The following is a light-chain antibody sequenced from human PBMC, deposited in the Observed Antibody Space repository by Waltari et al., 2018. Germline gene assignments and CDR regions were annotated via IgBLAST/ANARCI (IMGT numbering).Light chain of an antibody. CDR1: ESVLFSSRNKNH. CDR2: WAS. Sequence: DIVMTQSPDSLAVSLGERATINCKSSESVLFSSRNKNHLAWYQQKPGHPPKLLLYWASTRDSGVPDRFSGSGSGTDFTLTISSLQAEDVAVYYCHQYYTTPYTFGQGTKLEIK. V-gene: IGKV4-1*01. CDR3: HQYYTTPYT. J-gene: IGKJ2*01.